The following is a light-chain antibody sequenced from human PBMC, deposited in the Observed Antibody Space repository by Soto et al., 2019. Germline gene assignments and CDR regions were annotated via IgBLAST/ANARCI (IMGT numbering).Light chain of an antibody. CDR2: WAS. V-gene: IGKV4-1*01. CDR1: QSVFYSSNNKNY. CDR3: QQYYSART. J-gene: IGKJ1*01. Sequence: DIVMTQSPDSLAVSLGERATINCKSSQSVFYSSNNKNYLTWYQQKPGQPPKLLIYWASTRESWVPDRFSGSGSGTDFTLTISSLQAEDVAVYYCQQYYSARTFGQGTKVEIK.